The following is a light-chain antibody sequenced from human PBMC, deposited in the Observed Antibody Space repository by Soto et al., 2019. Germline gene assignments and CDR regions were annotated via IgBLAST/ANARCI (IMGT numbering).Light chain of an antibody. J-gene: IGKJ4*01. CDR2: AAS. CDR3: QHIDTFRLT. CDR1: QAINTY. Sequence: DLPLTQSPSVLSASVGDRVTITCRASQAINTYLAWYQHNPGKAPNLLIYAASTLESGVPSRFGGSGSGTEFTLTVTSLQPEDFATYYCQHIDTFRLTFGGGTKVELK. V-gene: IGKV1-9*01.